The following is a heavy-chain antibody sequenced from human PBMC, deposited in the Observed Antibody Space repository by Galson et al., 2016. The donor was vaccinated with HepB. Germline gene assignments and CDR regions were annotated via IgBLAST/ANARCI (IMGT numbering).Heavy chain of an antibody. Sequence: SLRLSYAASGFTFSDNYMTWIRQAPGKGLEWTSYISTSGETIYYADSVKGRFTISRDNAKSSLYLHMNGLRVEDTAVYFCARRGRWHYGLDVWGKGTAVTVSS. D-gene: IGHD5-24*01. CDR1: GFTFSDNY. J-gene: IGHJ6*04. CDR3: ARRGRWHYGLDV. V-gene: IGHV3-11*01. CDR2: ISTSGETI.